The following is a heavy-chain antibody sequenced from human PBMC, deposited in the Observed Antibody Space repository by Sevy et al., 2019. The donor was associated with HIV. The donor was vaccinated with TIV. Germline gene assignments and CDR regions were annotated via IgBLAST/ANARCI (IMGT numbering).Heavy chain of an antibody. V-gene: IGHV3-21*06. D-gene: IGHD1-26*01. CDR3: ARGPPDGSYDYFDY. CDR2: ISGSSNYI. J-gene: IGHJ4*02. Sequence: GGSLRLSCAASGFTFSSYSMNWVRQAPGKVLEWVSAISGSSNYIYYAESVKGRFIISRDNVKNTLYLQMNSLRADDTAVYYCARGPPDGSYDYFDYWGQGTLVTVSS. CDR1: GFTFSSYS.